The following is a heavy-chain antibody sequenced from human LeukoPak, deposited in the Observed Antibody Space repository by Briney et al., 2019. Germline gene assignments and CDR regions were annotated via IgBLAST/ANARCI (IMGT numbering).Heavy chain of an antibody. CDR1: GFTFSTYG. D-gene: IGHD5-12*01. V-gene: IGHV3-30*02. J-gene: IGHJ4*02. CDR2: IRNDGHNQ. Sequence: GGCLRLSCAASGFTFSTYGMHWVRQAPGKGLEWVAFIRNDGHNQYYGHSVKGRFTISRDNSKNAVFLQMNGLRAEDTAVYYCAKGTPGYSGYDPLDYWGQGTLVTASS. CDR3: AKGTPGYSGYDPLDY.